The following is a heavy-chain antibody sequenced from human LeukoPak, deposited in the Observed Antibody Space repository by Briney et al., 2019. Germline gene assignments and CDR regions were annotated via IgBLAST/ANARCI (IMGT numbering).Heavy chain of an antibody. J-gene: IGHJ6*03. CDR3: ARDGEESLGYYVGYYYYYMDV. V-gene: IGHV3-23*01. Sequence: GGSLRLSCAVSGFTFSTCAMSWVRQAPGKGLEWVSVISGGAVGIYYAASVKGRFTISRDNAKNSLYLQMNSLRAEDTAVYYCARDGEESLGYYVGYYYYYMDVWGKGTTVPVSS. CDR1: GFTFSTCA. D-gene: IGHD3-16*01. CDR2: ISGGAVGI.